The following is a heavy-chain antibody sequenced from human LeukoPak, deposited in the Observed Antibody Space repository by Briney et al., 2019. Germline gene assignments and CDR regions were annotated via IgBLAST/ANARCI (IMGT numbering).Heavy chain of an antibody. V-gene: IGHV7-4-1*02. CDR2: INTNTGNP. J-gene: IGHJ4*02. CDR1: GYTFTSYA. D-gene: IGHD4-23*01. Sequence: ASVKVSCKSSGYTFTSYAMNWVRQAPGQGLEWMGWINTNTGNPTYAQGFTGRFVFSLDTSVSTAYLQISSLKAEDTAVYYCARVWDYGGNSALGYWGQGTLVTVSS. CDR3: ARVWDYGGNSALGY.